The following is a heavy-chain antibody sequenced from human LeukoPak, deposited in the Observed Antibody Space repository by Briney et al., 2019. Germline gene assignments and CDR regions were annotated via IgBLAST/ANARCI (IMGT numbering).Heavy chain of an antibody. CDR3: ARHPDVKGARNLFEDYYDSSGYYYFDY. D-gene: IGHD3-22*01. V-gene: IGHV5-51*01. CDR2: IYPGDSDT. J-gene: IGHJ4*02. Sequence: GESLKISCKGSGYSFTSYWIGWVRQMPGKGLEWMGIIYPGDSDTRHSPSFQGQVTISADKSISTAYLQWSSLKASDTAMYYCARHPDVKGARNLFEDYYDSSGYYYFDYWGQGTLVTVSS. CDR1: GYSFTSYW.